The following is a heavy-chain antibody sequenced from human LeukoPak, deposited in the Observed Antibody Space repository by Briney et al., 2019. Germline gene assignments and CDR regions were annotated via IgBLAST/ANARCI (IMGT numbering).Heavy chain of an antibody. V-gene: IGHV1-2*02. Sequence: NPNSGGTNYAQKFQGRVTLTRDTSISTAYMELSRLRSDDTAVYYCARDQSSTWPYDAFDIWGQGTMVTVSS. CDR2: NPNSGGT. J-gene: IGHJ3*02. D-gene: IGHD6-13*01. CDR3: ARDQSSTWPYDAFDI.